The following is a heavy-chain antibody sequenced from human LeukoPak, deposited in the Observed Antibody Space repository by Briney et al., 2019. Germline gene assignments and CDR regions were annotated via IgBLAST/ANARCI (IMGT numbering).Heavy chain of an antibody. V-gene: IGHV1-2*02. CDR1: GHTFTAYY. CDR3: ARGLMSAVGVGYFDY. CDR2: INPNSGDT. J-gene: IGHJ4*02. D-gene: IGHD1-26*01. Sequence: ASVRVSCKASGHTFTAYYIHWVRQAPGQGLEWLGWINPNSGDTNYAQEFQGRVTMTRDTSITTAYMELSRLKSDDTAVYYCARGLMSAVGVGYFDYWGQGTLVTVSS.